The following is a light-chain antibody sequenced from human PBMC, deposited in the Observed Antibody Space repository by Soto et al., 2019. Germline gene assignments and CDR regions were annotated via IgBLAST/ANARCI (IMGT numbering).Light chain of an antibody. Sequence: QSIPTQPGSGSESPPRSQTIPCTGTRQNVGGYNYFSWYQQHPGKAPKLMIYDVSNRPSGVSNRFSGSKSGNTASLTISGLQAEDEADYYCSSYRSSSKRVFGTGTKVTVL. CDR1: RQNVGGYNY. CDR3: SSYRSSSKRV. J-gene: IGLJ1*01. V-gene: IGLV2-14*03. CDR2: DVS.